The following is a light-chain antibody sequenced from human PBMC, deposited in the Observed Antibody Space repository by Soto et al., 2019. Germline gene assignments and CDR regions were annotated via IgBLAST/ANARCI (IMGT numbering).Light chain of an antibody. CDR1: QSISSW. CDR3: QQYNIRWT. CDR2: QAS. V-gene: IGKV1-5*03. Sequence: DIQMTQSPSTLSASVGDRVTITCRASQSISSWLAWYQQKPGKAPKLLIYQASNLESGVPSRFSGSGSGTDFTLTISSLQTDDFATYYCQQYNIRWTCGQGTKVDIK. J-gene: IGKJ1*01.